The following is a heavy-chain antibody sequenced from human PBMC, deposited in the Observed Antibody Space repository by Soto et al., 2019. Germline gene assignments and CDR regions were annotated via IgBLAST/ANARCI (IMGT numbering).Heavy chain of an antibody. V-gene: IGHV1-46*01. J-gene: IGHJ4*02. D-gene: IGHD2-21*02. Sequence: QVQLMQSGAEVKKPGASVKVSCKASGDTFTDYYIHWVRQAPGQGLEWMGTVNPSGGHTTYAQHFLCRVTMTRDTSTSTLDMELTSLTSDDTAIYYCARGGHVVVVTAALDYWGQGTLVTVSS. CDR1: GDTFTDYY. CDR3: ARGGHVVVVTAALDY. CDR2: VNPSGGHT.